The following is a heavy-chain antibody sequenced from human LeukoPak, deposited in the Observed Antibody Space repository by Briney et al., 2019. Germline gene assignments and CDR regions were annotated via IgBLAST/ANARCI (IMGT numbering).Heavy chain of an antibody. J-gene: IGHJ4*02. CDR3: ARDSIIAAAGTVY. CDR1: GDSINSTTYY. D-gene: IGHD6-13*01. CDR2: IYYNGST. Sequence: SETLSLTCTVSGDSINSTTYYWGWIRQPPGKGLEWIGTIYYNGSTYYNPSLKSRVTTSVDTSKNQFSLKLNSVTAADTAVYFCARDSIIAAAGTVYWGQGTLVTVSS. V-gene: IGHV4-39*07.